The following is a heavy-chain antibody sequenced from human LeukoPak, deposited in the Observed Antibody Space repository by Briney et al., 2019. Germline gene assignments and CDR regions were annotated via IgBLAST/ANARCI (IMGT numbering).Heavy chain of an antibody. CDR1: GFTFSSYA. V-gene: IGHV3-23*01. CDR3: AKGPLDYIHGTHYFDY. D-gene: IGHD4-11*01. J-gene: IGHJ4*02. CDR2: ISGSGGSI. Sequence: GGSLRLSCAASGFTFSSYAMSWVRQAPGKGLEWVSGISGSGGSIQYADSVKGRFTISRDNSKNTLNLQMNILRVEDTAVYYCAKGPLDYIHGTHYFDYWGQGTLVTVSS.